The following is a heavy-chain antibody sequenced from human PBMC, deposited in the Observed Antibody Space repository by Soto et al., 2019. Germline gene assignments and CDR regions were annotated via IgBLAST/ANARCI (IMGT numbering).Heavy chain of an antibody. CDR2: IYYSGST. Sequence: SETLSLTRTVSGGSISSGDYYWSWIRQPPGKGLEWIGYIYYSGSTYYNPSLKSRVTISVDTSKNQFSLKLSSVTAADTAVYYCARPAAGQGYYYYGMDVWGQGTTVTVSS. CDR3: ARPAAGQGYYYYGMDV. CDR1: GGSISSGDYY. V-gene: IGHV4-30-4*01. D-gene: IGHD6-13*01. J-gene: IGHJ6*02.